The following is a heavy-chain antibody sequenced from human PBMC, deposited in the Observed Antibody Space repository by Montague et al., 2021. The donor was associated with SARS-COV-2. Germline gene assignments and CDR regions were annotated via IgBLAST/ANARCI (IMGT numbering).Heavy chain of an antibody. CDR2: IYYSGST. D-gene: IGHD6-19*01. CDR1: GGSITSYY. J-gene: IGHJ2*01. Sequence: SETLSLTCTVSGGSITSYYWTWIRQPPGKGLERVGRIYYSGSTNYNPSLKSRVTISVDTSKNQFSLKLSSVTAADTAVYYCARPNSGWYRYFDLWGRGTLVTVSS. CDR3: ARPNSGWYRYFDL. V-gene: IGHV4-59*12.